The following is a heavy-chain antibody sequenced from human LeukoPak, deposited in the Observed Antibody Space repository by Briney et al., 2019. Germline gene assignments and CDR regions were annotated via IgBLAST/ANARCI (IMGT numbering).Heavy chain of an antibody. V-gene: IGHV3-23*01. CDR1: GFTFSSYA. CDR2: ISGSGGST. D-gene: IGHD2-15*01. CDR3: AKDRLTNLNIGNLGYCSGGSCYSGFFDY. J-gene: IGHJ4*02. Sequence: GRSLRLSCAASGFTFSSYAMHWVRQAPGKGLEWVSAISGSGGSTYYADSVKGRFTISRDNSKNTLYLQMNSLRAEDTAVYYCAKDRLTNLNIGNLGYCSGGSCYSGFFDYWGQGTLVTVSS.